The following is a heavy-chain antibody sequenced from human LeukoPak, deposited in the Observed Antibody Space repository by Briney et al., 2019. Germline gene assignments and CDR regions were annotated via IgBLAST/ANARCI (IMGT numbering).Heavy chain of an antibody. CDR1: GFTFSSYA. V-gene: IGHV3-30-3*01. CDR2: ISYDGSNK. Sequence: QPGGSLRLSCAASGFTFSSYAMHWVRQAPGKGLEWVAVISYDGSNKYYADSVKGRFTISRDNSKNTLYLQMNSLRAEDTAVYYCARAPAYSSSWYDVYWGQGTLVTVSS. CDR3: ARAPAYSSSWYDVY. D-gene: IGHD6-13*01. J-gene: IGHJ4*02.